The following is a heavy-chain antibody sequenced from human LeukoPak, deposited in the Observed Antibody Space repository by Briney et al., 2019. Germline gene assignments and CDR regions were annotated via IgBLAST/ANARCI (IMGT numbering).Heavy chain of an antibody. CDR3: ARDLFDY. CDR2: ISSSGRSI. J-gene: IGHJ4*02. V-gene: IGHV3-21*05. Sequence: GGSLRLSCAASGFTFSAYSMNWVRQAPGKGLEWVSYISSSGRSIYYADSVKARFTISRDNAKNSLYLQMDSLRAEDTAVYYCARDLFDYWGQGTLVTVSS. CDR1: GFTFSAYS.